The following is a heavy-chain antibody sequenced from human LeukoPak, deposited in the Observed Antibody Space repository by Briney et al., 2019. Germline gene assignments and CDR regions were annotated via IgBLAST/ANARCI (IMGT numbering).Heavy chain of an antibody. CDR3: ASPLGGFDN. CDR1: GGSISSSGYY. Sequence: SETLSLTCTVPGGSISSSGYYWGWIRQPPGKGLEWIGSIYYTGSTHYNSSLKSRVTMSVDTSKNQFSLKLSSVTAADTAVYYCASPLGGFDNWGQGTLVTVSS. D-gene: IGHD3-16*01. CDR2: IYYTGST. J-gene: IGHJ4*02. V-gene: IGHV4-39*01.